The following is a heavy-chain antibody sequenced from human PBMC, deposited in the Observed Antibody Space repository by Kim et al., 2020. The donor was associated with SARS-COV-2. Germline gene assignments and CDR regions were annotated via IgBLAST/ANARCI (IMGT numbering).Heavy chain of an antibody. V-gene: IGHV1-46*01. CDR3: ARDGAGTTSPDY. J-gene: IGHJ4*02. D-gene: IGHD1-7*01. CDR2: INPSGGST. CDR1: GYTFTSYY. Sequence: ASVKVSCKASGYTFTSYYMHWVRQAPGQGLEWMGIINPSGGSTSYAQKFQGRVTMTRDTSMSTVYMELSSLRSEDTAVYYCARDGAGTTSPDYWGQGTLVTVSS.